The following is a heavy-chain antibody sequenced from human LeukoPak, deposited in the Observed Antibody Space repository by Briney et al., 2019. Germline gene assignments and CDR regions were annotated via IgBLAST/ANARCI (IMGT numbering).Heavy chain of an antibody. V-gene: IGHV3-48*04. CDR1: GFTFSSYW. CDR2: ISSSSTSI. Sequence: GGSLRLSCAASGFTFSSYWMNWVRQAPGKGLEWVSYISSSSTSIYYADSVKGRLTISRDNAKNSLYLQMNSLRAEDTAVYYCARGLAYCGGDCYRAFDIWGQGTMVTVSS. J-gene: IGHJ3*02. D-gene: IGHD2-21*02. CDR3: ARGLAYCGGDCYRAFDI.